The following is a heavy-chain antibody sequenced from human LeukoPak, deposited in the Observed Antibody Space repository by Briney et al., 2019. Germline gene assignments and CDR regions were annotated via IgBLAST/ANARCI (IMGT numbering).Heavy chain of an antibody. CDR3: ARVYCSSTSCPQGYYYGMDV. D-gene: IGHD2-2*01. J-gene: IGHJ6*02. Sequence: SETLSLTCTGSGGSISSYYWSWIRQPPGKGLEWIGYIYYSGSTNYNPSLKSRVTISVDTSKNQFSLKLSSVTAADTAVYYCARVYCSSTSCPQGYYYGMDVWGQGTTVTVSS. CDR1: GGSISSYY. V-gene: IGHV4-59*01. CDR2: IYYSGST.